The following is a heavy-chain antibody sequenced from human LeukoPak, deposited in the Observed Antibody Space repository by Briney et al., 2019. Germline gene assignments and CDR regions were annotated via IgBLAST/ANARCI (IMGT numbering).Heavy chain of an antibody. V-gene: IGHV3-23*01. Sequence: PGGSLRLSCVGSGFTFNNCAMNWVRQAPGKGLEWVSTISGAGGSTYYAGSVKGRFTISRDNAKNSLYLQMNSLRAEDTAVYYCARDLTSRSYWGQGTLVTVSS. J-gene: IGHJ4*02. CDR1: GFTFNNCA. D-gene: IGHD4/OR15-4a*01. CDR3: ARDLTSRSY. CDR2: ISGAGGST.